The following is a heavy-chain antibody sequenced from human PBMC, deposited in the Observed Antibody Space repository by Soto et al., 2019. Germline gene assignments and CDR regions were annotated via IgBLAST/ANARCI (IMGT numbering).Heavy chain of an antibody. CDR3: ARGSGNWGHSYYGMDV. J-gene: IGHJ6*02. V-gene: IGHV1-46*03. CDR1: GYTFTSFY. Sequence: QVHLVQSGAEVKKPGASLRLSCKASGYTFTSFYMHWVRQAPGQGLEWMGIINPGGGGTSYAQTFQGRVTMTRDTSTSTVYMELSGLRSEDTAVYYCARGSGNWGHSYYGMDVWGQGTTVTVSS. CDR2: INPGGGGT. D-gene: IGHD3-10*01.